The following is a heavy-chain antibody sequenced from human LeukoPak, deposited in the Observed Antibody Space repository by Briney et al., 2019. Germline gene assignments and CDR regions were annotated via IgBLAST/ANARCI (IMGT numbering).Heavy chain of an antibody. J-gene: IGHJ5*02. Sequence: ASETLSLTCAVYGGSFSGYYWSWIRQPPGKGLEWIGEINHSGSTDYNPSLKSRVTISVDTSKNQFSLKLSSVTAADTAVYYYARGRFRVGGWLQWDNWFDPWGQGTLVTVSS. CDR2: INHSGST. CDR1: GGSFSGYY. CDR3: ARGRFRVGGWLQWDNWFDP. D-gene: IGHD5-24*01. V-gene: IGHV4-34*01.